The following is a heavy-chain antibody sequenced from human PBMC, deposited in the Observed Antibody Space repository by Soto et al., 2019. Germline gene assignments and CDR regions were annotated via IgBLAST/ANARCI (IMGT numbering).Heavy chain of an antibody. J-gene: IGHJ4*02. Sequence: SETLSLTCGVYGGSFNGYYWTWIRQPPGKGLEWIGEINHSGIANYNPSLKRRVTISVDTSKNQFSLEWRSVTAADTAVYYCARGNDYYYDSSGSYDYWGQGTLVTVSS. CDR3: ARGNDYYYDSSGSYDY. V-gene: IGHV4-34*01. CDR1: GGSFNGYY. CDR2: INHSGIA. D-gene: IGHD3-22*01.